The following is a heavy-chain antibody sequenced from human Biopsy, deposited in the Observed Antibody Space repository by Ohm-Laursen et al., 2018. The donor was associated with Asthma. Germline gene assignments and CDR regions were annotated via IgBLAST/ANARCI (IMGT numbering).Heavy chain of an antibody. Sequence: TLSLTCTVSGGSISTYYWTWIRQPPGKGLEWVAYLYNSGTTNYNPSLKSRVTIPVDTSKNQFSLRLSSVTAADTAMYYCARIPRRSGSYFVDYWGQGTLVTVSS. CDR1: GGSISTYY. CDR3: ARIPRRSGSYFVDY. CDR2: LYNSGTT. D-gene: IGHD3-22*01. J-gene: IGHJ4*02. V-gene: IGHV4-59*12.